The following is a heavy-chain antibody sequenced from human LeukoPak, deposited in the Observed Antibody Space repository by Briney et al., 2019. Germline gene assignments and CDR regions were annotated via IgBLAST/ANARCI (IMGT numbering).Heavy chain of an antibody. Sequence: ASVKVSCKASGYTFTGYYMHWVRQAPGRGLEWMGWINPNSGGTNYAQKFQGRVTMTRDTSISTAYMELSRLRSDDTAVYYCARPSWEDGDYNYWGQGTLVTVSS. CDR3: ARPSWEDGDYNY. D-gene: IGHD4-17*01. CDR1: GYTFTGYY. CDR2: INPNSGGT. J-gene: IGHJ4*02. V-gene: IGHV1-2*02.